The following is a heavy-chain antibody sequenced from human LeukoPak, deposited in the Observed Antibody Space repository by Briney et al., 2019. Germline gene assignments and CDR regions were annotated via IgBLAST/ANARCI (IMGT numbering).Heavy chain of an antibody. CDR1: GGSISSPY. Sequence: SETLSLTCTVSGGSISSPYWTWIRQPAGKGLEWIGRFYTSGIANYNPSLKSRVTISVDTSKNQFSLKLSSVTAADTAVYYCASPGGAFDIWGQGTMVTVSS. J-gene: IGHJ3*02. V-gene: IGHV4-4*07. CDR2: FYTSGIA. CDR3: ASPGGAFDI.